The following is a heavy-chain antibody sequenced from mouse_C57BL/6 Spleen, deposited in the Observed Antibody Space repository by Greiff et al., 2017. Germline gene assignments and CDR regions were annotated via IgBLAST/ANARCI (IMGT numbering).Heavy chain of an antibody. CDR1: GFTFSDYY. CDR3: ASYGYDGRFAY. Sequence: EVQLVESEGGLVQPGSSMKLSCTASGFTFSDYYMAWVRQVPEKGLEWVANINYDGSSTYYLDSLKSRFIISRDNAKNILYLQMSSLKSDDTATYYCASYGYDGRFAYWGQGTLVTVSA. CDR2: INYDGSST. D-gene: IGHD2-2*01. V-gene: IGHV5-16*01. J-gene: IGHJ3*01.